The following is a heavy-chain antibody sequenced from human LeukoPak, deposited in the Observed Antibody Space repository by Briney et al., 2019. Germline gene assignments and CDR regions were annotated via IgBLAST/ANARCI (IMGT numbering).Heavy chain of an antibody. CDR1: GYTFIRYY. Sequence: ASVKVSCKASGYTFIRYYMHWVRQAPGQGLEWMGIINPSGGSTSYAQKFQGRVTMTRDTSTSTVYMELSRLRSEDTAVYYCARGGYGARIDYWGQGTLVSVSS. CDR3: ARGGYGARIDY. D-gene: IGHD4-17*01. J-gene: IGHJ4*02. V-gene: IGHV1-46*01. CDR2: INPSGGST.